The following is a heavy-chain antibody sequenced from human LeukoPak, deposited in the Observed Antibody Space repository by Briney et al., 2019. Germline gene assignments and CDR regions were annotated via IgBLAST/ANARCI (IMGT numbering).Heavy chain of an antibody. J-gene: IGHJ4*02. Sequence: GGSLRLSCAASGFTFSDYYISWIRQAPGKGLECVSYITSSGSGSVIYYADSVKGRFTISRDNAKNSLYLQMNSLRAEDTAVYYCARLSIASPSTFDYWGQGTLVTVSS. V-gene: IGHV3-11*04. D-gene: IGHD6-6*01. CDR2: ITSSGSGSVI. CDR1: GFTFSDYY. CDR3: ARLSIASPSTFDY.